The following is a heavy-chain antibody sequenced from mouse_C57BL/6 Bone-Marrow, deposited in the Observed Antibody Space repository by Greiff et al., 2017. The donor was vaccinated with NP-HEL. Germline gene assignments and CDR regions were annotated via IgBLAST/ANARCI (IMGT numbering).Heavy chain of an antibody. D-gene: IGHD1-1*01. J-gene: IGHJ3*01. CDR1: GYTFTDYE. CDR2: IDPETGGT. CDR3: TRSLSYWFAY. V-gene: IGHV1-15*01. Sequence: QVQLQQSGAELVRPGASVTLSCKASGYTFTDYEMHWVKQTPVHGLEWIGAIDPETGGTAYNQKFKGKAILTADKSSSTAYMELRSLTSEDSAVYYCTRSLSYWFAYWGQGTLVTVSA.